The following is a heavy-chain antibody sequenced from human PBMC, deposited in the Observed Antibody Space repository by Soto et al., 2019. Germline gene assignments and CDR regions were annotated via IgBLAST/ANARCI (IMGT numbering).Heavy chain of an antibody. J-gene: IGHJ4*02. D-gene: IGHD2-2*01. CDR3: ARGSYCSTTSCYSGDSYYFDY. Sequence: SETLSLTCAVSGYSISSGYYWGWIRQPPGKGLEWIGSVYHSGNTFYNPSLKSRVTISIDTSSNQFSLKLSSVTAADTAIFYCARGSYCSTTSCYSGDSYYFDYQGRRPLVTVSS. V-gene: IGHV4-38-2*01. CDR2: VYHSGNT. CDR1: GYSISSGYY.